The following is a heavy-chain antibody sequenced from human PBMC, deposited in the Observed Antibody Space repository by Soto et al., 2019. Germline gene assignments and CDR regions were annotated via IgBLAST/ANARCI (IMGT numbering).Heavy chain of an antibody. CDR3: ARALIDSSGYWNDAFDI. CDR2: ISYDGSNK. Sequence: PGGSLRLSCAASGFTFSSYAMHWVRQAPGKGLEWVAVISYDGSNKYYADSVKGRFTISRDNSKNTPYLQMNSLRAEDTAVYYCARALIDSSGYWNDAFDIWGQGTMVTVSS. V-gene: IGHV3-30-3*01. D-gene: IGHD3-22*01. CDR1: GFTFSSYA. J-gene: IGHJ3*02.